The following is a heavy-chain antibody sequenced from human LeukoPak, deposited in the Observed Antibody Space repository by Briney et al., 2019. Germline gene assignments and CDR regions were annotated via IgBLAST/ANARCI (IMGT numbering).Heavy chain of an antibody. CDR2: IYTSGST. Sequence: SETLSLTCTVSGGSISSGSYYWSWIRQPAGKGLEWIGRIYTSGSTNYNPSLKSRVTISVDTSKNQFSLKLSSVTAADTAVYYCARGRMVRGVITSHYYYYGMDVWGKGTTVTVSS. CDR1: GGSISSGSYY. V-gene: IGHV4-61*02. J-gene: IGHJ6*04. CDR3: ARGRMVRGVITSHYYYYGMDV. D-gene: IGHD3-10*01.